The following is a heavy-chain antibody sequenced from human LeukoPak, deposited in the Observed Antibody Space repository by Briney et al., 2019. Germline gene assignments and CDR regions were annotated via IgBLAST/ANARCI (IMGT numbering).Heavy chain of an antibody. Sequence: ASVKVSCKASGYTFTSYGISWVRQAPGQGLEWMGWISAYNGNTNYAQKLQGRVTMTTDTSTSTAYMELRSLRSDDTAVYYCARGPRYCTNGVCSHPFFDYWGQGTLVTVSS. CDR3: ARGPRYCTNGVCSHPFFDY. J-gene: IGHJ4*02. D-gene: IGHD2-8*01. CDR1: GYTFTSYG. V-gene: IGHV1-18*01. CDR2: ISAYNGNT.